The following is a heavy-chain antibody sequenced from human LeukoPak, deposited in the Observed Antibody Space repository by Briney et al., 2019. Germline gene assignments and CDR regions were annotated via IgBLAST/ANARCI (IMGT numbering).Heavy chain of an antibody. CDR1: GFNFSSYW. CDR2: IKQDGSEK. V-gene: IGHV3-7*01. CDR3: GRHGGAFEM. Sequence: GGSLRLSCAASGFNFSSYWMSWVRQFPGKGLEWVANIKQDGSEKDYVDSVKGRFTISRDNAKNSLYLQINSLTVEDTAVYYCGRHGGAFEMWGQGTMVTVSS. J-gene: IGHJ3*02.